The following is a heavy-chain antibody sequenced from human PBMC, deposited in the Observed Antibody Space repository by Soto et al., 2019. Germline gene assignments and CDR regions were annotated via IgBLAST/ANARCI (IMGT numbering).Heavy chain of an antibody. CDR1: GFTFSSYG. D-gene: IGHD1-26*01. J-gene: IGHJ4*02. V-gene: IGHV3-33*01. CDR2: IWYDGSNK. Sequence: GGSLRLSCAASGFTFSSYGMHWVRQAPGKGLEWVAVIWYDGSNKYYADSVKGRFTISRDNSKNTLYLQMNSLRAEDTAVYYCARVVGARLGSDYWGQGTLVTVSS. CDR3: ARVVGARLGSDY.